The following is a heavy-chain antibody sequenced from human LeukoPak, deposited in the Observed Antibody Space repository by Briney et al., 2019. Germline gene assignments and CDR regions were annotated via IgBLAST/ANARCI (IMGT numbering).Heavy chain of an antibody. V-gene: IGHV3-23*01. CDR3: AKGLMSGYYDILTGLA. J-gene: IGHJ5*02. CDR2: ISGSGGST. Sequence: GGSLRLSCAASGFTFSSYAMSWVRQAPGKGLEWVSAISGSGGSTYYADSVKGRFTISRDNSKNTLYLQMNSLRVEDTAVYYCAKGLMSGYYDILTGLAWGQGTLVTVSS. CDR1: GFTFSSYA. D-gene: IGHD3-9*01.